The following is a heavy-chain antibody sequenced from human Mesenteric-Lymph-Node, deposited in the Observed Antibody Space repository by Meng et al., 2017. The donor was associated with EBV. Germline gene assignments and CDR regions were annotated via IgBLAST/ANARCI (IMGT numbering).Heavy chain of an antibody. CDR2: INPSGTTT. Sequence: QVQLVESGAGVKKPGASVKVSCKSSGDTFTGYYVHWVRQAPGQGLEWMGIINPSGTTTSYAQKFQDRVTMTRDSSTSTVYVELSSLTSEDTAVYYCARSEGGYEADWGQGTLVTVSS. D-gene: IGHD5-12*01. V-gene: IGHV1-46*01. J-gene: IGHJ4*02. CDR1: GDTFTGYY. CDR3: ARSEGGYEAD.